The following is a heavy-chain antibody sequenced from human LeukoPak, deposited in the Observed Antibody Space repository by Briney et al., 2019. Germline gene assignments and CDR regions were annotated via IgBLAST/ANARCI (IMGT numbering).Heavy chain of an antibody. CDR1: GFTFSNYW. CDR3: AGDPGYCSSTSCAPKGDY. CDR2: IDEDGSEK. J-gene: IGHJ4*02. V-gene: IGHV3-7*01. D-gene: IGHD2-2*01. Sequence: GGSLRLSCAASGFTFSNYWMSWVRQASGKGPEWVASIDEDGSEKYYVDSVKGRFTISRDNAKNSLYLQMNSLRAEDTAVYYCAGDPGYCSSTSCAPKGDYWGQGTLVTVSS.